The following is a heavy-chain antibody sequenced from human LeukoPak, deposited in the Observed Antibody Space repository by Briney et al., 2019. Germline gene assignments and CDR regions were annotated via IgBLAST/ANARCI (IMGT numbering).Heavy chain of an antibody. CDR1: GFTFSGYG. CDR2: ISYDGSNK. Sequence: GGSLRLSCAASGFTFSGYGMHWVRQAPGKGLEWVALISYDGSNKYYADSVKGRFTISRGNSKNTLYLQMNSLRAEDTAVYYCAGRDYQLLLPEYFQHWGQGTLVTVSS. V-gene: IGHV3-30*12. J-gene: IGHJ1*01. D-gene: IGHD2-2*01. CDR3: AGRDYQLLLPEYFQH.